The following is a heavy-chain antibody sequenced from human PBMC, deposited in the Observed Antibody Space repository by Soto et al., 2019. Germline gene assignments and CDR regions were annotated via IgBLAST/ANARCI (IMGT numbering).Heavy chain of an antibody. CDR2: IYYNRIGIT. J-gene: IGHJ4*02. CDR3: ARRIPTGRFDY. Sequence: SQPPSLTCPVSGDSVTSCYWSYIHQPPGNGLAYVGYIYYNRIGITVYNPSLTSRVTISVDTSKNQFSLKLSSVTAADTAVYYCARRIPTGRFDYWGQGTLVTVSS. V-gene: IGHV4-59*08. CDR1: GDSVTSCY.